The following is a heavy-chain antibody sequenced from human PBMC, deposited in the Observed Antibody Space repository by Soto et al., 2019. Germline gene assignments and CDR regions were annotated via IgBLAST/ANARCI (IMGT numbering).Heavy chain of an antibody. D-gene: IGHD3-10*01. CDR2: IYYSGSA. J-gene: IGHJ6*02. CDR3: ARGVGFGYYYYHMDL. Sequence: XETLSLTCAVSGDSVTSVSDYWSWIRQPPGKGLEWIGYIYYSGSADYNPSLGSRVTISIDTSKNQFSLKLTSVTAADTAVYYCARGVGFGYYYYHMDLWGQGHTVTVSS. CDR1: GDSVTSVSDY. V-gene: IGHV4-61*01.